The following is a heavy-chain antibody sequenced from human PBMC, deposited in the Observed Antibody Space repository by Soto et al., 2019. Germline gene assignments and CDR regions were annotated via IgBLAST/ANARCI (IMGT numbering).Heavy chain of an antibody. CDR2: ILPKLGTG. CDR1: GGSFNNYA. J-gene: IGHJ4*02. Sequence: QVQLVQSGAAVKKPGSSVKVSCKASGGSFNNYAISWVRQAPGLGLEWMGGILPKLGTGNYAQKFQGRVTNTADESTRTAYMELSSLRSEDTAVYYCAAGYSTGWGGGYWGQGTLVTVSS. D-gene: IGHD6-19*01. CDR3: AAGYSTGWGGGY. V-gene: IGHV1-69*12.